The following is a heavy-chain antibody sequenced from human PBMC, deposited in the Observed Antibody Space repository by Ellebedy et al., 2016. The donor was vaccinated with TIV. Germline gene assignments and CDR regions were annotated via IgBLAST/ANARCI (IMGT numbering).Heavy chain of an antibody. V-gene: IGHV4-39*01. CDR3: ATYHRGYQDNWFDP. CDR2: KSYTGST. D-gene: IGHD5-18*01. J-gene: IGHJ5*02. CDR1: GDSLSRSSYY. Sequence: PGGSLRLSCTVSGDSLSRSSYYWGWIRQPPGKGLEWIVSKSYTGSTYYNTSLKSRVTISVDTSKNQFSLKLKSVTAADSALYYCATYHRGYQDNWFDPWGQGPLVTVSS.